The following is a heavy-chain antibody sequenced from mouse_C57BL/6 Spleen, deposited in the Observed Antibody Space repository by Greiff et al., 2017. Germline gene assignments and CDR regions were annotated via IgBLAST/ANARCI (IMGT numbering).Heavy chain of an antibody. CDR1: GYTFTDYN. D-gene: IGHD2-10*01. J-gene: IGHJ2*01. V-gene: IGHV1-18*01. CDR3: ARASYGNFLDY. CDR2: INPNNGAT. Sequence: VQLQQSGPELVKPGASVKIPCTASGYTFTDYNMDWVKQSHGKSLEWIGDINPNNGATIYNQKFKGKATLTVDKSSSASYMELRSLTSEDTAVYYCARASYGNFLDYWGQGTTLTVSS.